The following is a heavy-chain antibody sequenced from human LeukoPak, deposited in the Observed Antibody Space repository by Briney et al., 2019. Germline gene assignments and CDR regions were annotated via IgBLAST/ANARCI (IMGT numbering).Heavy chain of an antibody. D-gene: IGHD2-15*01. J-gene: IGHJ6*02. CDR1: GGSFSGYY. Sequence: SETLSLTCAVYGGSFSGYYWSWIRQPPGKGLEWIGEINHSGSTNYNPSLMRRVTMSVDTSKNQFSPKLSSVTGADTAVYYCARGGGIVVVVAATGAYYGMDVWGPGTTVTVSS. V-gene: IGHV4-34*01. CDR3: ARGGGIVVVVAATGAYYGMDV. CDR2: INHSGST.